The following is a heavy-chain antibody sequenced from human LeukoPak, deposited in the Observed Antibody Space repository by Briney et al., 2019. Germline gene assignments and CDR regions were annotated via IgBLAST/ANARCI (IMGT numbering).Heavy chain of an antibody. CDR2: NAAEDGEA. CDR1: GYSLSELS. J-gene: IGHJ4*02. Sequence: ASVKVSCIVSGYSLSELSVHWVRQAPGEGLEWMGVNAAEDGEAMYAQTFQDRITMTEDTSKDTAYMELSSLRFEDTAVYYCASGYCSSTSCNSNFDYWGQGTLVTVSS. D-gene: IGHD2-2*02. V-gene: IGHV1-24*01. CDR3: ASGYCSSTSCNSNFDY.